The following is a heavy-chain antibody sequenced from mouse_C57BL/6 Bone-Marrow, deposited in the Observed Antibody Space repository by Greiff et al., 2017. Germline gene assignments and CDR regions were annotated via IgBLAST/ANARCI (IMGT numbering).Heavy chain of an antibody. Sequence: VQLQQSGAELARPGASVKLSCKASGYTFTSYGISWVKQRTGQGLEWIGEIYPRSGNTYYNEKFKGKATLTADKSSSTAYMEIRSLTSEDSAVYFCARHFPSDLAMDYWGQGTSVTVSS. CDR1: GYTFTSYG. V-gene: IGHV1-81*01. CDR3: ARHFPSDLAMDY. D-gene: IGHD6-1*01. J-gene: IGHJ4*01. CDR2: IYPRSGNT.